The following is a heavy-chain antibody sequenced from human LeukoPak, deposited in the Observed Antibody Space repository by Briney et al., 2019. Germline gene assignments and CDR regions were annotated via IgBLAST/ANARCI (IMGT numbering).Heavy chain of an antibody. V-gene: IGHV3-33*01. J-gene: IGHJ3*02. Sequence: GRSLRLSCAASGFTFSSYGMPWVRQAPGKGLEWVAVIWYDGSNKYYADPVKGRFTISRDNSKNTLYLQMNSLRAEDTAVYYCARGFYDSSGYDAFDIWGQGTMVTVSS. D-gene: IGHD3-22*01. CDR1: GFTFSSYG. CDR2: IWYDGSNK. CDR3: ARGFYDSSGYDAFDI.